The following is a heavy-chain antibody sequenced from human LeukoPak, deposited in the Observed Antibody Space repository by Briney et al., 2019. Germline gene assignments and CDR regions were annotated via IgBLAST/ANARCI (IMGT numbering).Heavy chain of an antibody. CDR3: ASTPNGVAAIYFDY. CDR1: GFTFSSYA. Sequence: GGSLRLSCAASGFTFSSYAMSWVRQAPGKGLEWVSAISGSGGSTYYADSVKGRFTISRDNAKNTLYLQMNSLRAGDTAVYYCASTPNGVAAIYFDYWGQGTLVTVSS. D-gene: IGHD2-15*01. V-gene: IGHV3-23*01. J-gene: IGHJ4*02. CDR2: ISGSGGST.